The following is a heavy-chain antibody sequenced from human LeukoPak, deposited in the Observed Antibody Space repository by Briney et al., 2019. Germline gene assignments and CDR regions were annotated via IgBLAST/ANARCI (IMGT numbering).Heavy chain of an antibody. J-gene: IGHJ4*02. V-gene: IGHV3-7*03. CDR1: GFTFSSHW. CDR2: IKQDGSEK. CDR3: ARRYAPFDY. Sequence: PGGSLRLSCAASGFTFSSHWMSWVRQAPGKGLEWVANIKQDGSEKYYVDSVKGRFTISRDNAKNSLYLQMNSLRAEDTAVYYCARRYAPFDYWGQGTLVTVSS. D-gene: IGHD1-1*01.